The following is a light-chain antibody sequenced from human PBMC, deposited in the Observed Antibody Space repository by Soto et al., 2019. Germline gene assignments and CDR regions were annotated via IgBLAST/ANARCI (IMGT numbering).Light chain of an antibody. J-gene: IGKJ5*01. Sequence: EIVLTQSPATLSLSPGERATLSCRASQSVSSYLAWYQQKPGQAPRLLIYDASNRATGIPARCSGSGSGTDFTLTISSLEPEDFAVYYCQQRSNWITFGQGTRLEIE. CDR3: QQRSNWIT. V-gene: IGKV3-11*01. CDR1: QSVSSY. CDR2: DAS.